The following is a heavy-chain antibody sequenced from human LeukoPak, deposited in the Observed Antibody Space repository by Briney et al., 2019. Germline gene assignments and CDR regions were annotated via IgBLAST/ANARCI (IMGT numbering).Heavy chain of an antibody. Sequence: PGGSLRLSCAASGFTFSSYAMSWVRQAPGKGLEWVSAISGSGGSTYYADSVKGRFTISRDNSKNTLYLQMNSLRAEDTAVYYCAKDLEAAADGYYYYYGMDVWGQGTTVTVSS. D-gene: IGHD6-13*01. J-gene: IGHJ6*02. V-gene: IGHV3-23*01. CDR1: GFTFSSYA. CDR3: AKDLEAAADGYYYYYGMDV. CDR2: ISGSGGST.